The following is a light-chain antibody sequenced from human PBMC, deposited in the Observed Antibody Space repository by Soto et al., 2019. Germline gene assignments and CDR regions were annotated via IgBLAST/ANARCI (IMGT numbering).Light chain of an antibody. V-gene: IGKV1-9*01. CDR3: QQRSTLPSA. Sequence: DLPMTKSPSSLTASVADRVTTTCRASHDISTFLAWYQQKPGKAPRLLIYDASSLLSGVPARFSGSGSGTEFTLTISGLLPEDFAVYHCQQRSTLPSAFGQGTRLEIK. CDR1: HDISTF. CDR2: DAS. J-gene: IGKJ5*01.